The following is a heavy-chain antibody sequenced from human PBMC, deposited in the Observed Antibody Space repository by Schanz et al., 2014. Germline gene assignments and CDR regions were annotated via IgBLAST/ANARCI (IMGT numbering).Heavy chain of an antibody. CDR3: LAPDYGMDV. CDR2: IGTSGGT. Sequence: EVQLLESGGGLVQPGGSLRLSCAASGFTFRGYAMSWVRQAPGRGLEWVSTIGTSGGTNYAESVKGRFTISRDNAKNSLFLQMNSLRAEDTAVYYCLAPDYGMDVWGQGTTVTVSS. V-gene: IGHV3-23*01. J-gene: IGHJ6*02. CDR1: GFTFRGYA.